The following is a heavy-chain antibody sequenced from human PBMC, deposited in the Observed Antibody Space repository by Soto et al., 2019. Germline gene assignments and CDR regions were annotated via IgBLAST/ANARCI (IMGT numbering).Heavy chain of an antibody. D-gene: IGHD6-13*01. V-gene: IGHV3-30*18. CDR3: AKGGPIAAAGYFDN. CDR1: GFTFSSYG. J-gene: IGHJ4*02. Sequence: QVQLVESGGGVVQPGRSLRLSCAASGFTFSSYGMHWVRQAPGKGLAWVAVISYEGNIKYYADSVKGRFTISRDNSKNTLFLQMNSLRPADTAVFYCAKGGPIAAAGYFDNWGQGTLVTVSS. CDR2: ISYEGNIK.